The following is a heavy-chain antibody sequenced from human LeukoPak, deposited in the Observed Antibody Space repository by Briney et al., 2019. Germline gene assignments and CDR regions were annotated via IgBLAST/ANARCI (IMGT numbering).Heavy chain of an antibody. CDR2: ISSSSSTI. J-gene: IGHJ4*02. V-gene: IGHV3-48*01. D-gene: IGHD3-10*01. CDR3: ARGTLWFGELRGFDY. Sequence: GGSLRLSCAASGFTFSSYGMNWVRQAPGKGLEWVSYISSSSSTIYYADSVKGRFTISRDNAKNSLYLQMNSLRAEDTAVYYCARGTLWFGELRGFDYWGQGTLVTVSS. CDR1: GFTFSSYG.